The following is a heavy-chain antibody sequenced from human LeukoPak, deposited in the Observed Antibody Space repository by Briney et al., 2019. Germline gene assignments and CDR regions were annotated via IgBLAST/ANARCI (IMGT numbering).Heavy chain of an antibody. D-gene: IGHD4-17*01. CDR3: ARDWATVTELDY. Sequence: SETLSLTCTVSGGSISSSSYYWGWIRQPPGKGLEWIGSIYYSGSTYYNPSLKSRATISVDTSKNQFSLKLSSVTAAGTAVYYCARDWATVTELDYWGQGTLVTVSS. V-gene: IGHV4-39*02. CDR2: IYYSGST. J-gene: IGHJ4*02. CDR1: GGSISSSSYY.